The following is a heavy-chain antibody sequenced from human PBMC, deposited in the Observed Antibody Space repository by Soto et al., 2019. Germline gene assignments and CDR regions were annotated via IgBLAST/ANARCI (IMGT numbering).Heavy chain of an antibody. D-gene: IGHD2-2*01. CDR1: GGSISSGDYY. V-gene: IGHV4-30-4*01. J-gene: IGHJ6*02. CDR2: IYYSGST. Sequence: KPSETLSLTCTVSGGSISSGDYYWSWIRQPPGKGLEWIGYIYYSGSTYYNPSLKSRVTISVDTSKNQFSLKLSSVTAADTAVYYCARLVLGYCSSTSCSDYGMDVWGQGTTVTVSS. CDR3: ARLVLGYCSSTSCSDYGMDV.